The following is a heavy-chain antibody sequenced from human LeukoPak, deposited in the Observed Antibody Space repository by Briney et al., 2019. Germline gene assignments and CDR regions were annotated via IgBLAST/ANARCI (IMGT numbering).Heavy chain of an antibody. Sequence: GGSLRLSCAASGFTFSSNAMSWVRQAPGKGLEWVSAISGSGGGTYYADSVKGRFTISRDNSKNTAYLQMNSLKTEDTAVYYCTRRGPCGGDCFNAFDIWGQGTMVTVSS. J-gene: IGHJ3*02. CDR1: GFTFSSNA. CDR2: ISGSGGGT. D-gene: IGHD2-21*02. CDR3: TRRGPCGGDCFNAFDI. V-gene: IGHV3-23*01.